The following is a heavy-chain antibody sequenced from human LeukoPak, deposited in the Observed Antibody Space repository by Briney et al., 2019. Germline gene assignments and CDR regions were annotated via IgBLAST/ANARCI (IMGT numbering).Heavy chain of an antibody. CDR2: IYPTGST. J-gene: IGHJ6*03. Sequence: PSETLSLTCTVSGGSISSYYWSWIRQPPGKGLEWIGYIYPTGSTNYNPSLKSRVTISVDTSKNQFSLKLSSVTTADTAVYYCARHVRRISGYMDVWGKGTTVTVSS. D-gene: IGHD6-25*01. CDR3: ARHVRRISGYMDV. CDR1: GGSISSYY. V-gene: IGHV4-4*09.